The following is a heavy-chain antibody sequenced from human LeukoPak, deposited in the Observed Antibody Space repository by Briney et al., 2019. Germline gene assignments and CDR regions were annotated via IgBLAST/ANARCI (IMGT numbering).Heavy chain of an antibody. Sequence: SVMVSCKASGDTFSTYAINWVRQAPGQGLEWMGGIIPIFGTPNYAQKFQGRVTITADESTTTAYMELNSLRSEDTAVYYCARSFECSSPSGGDYWGQGTLVTVSS. CDR1: GDTFSTYA. CDR3: ARSFECSSPSGGDY. CDR2: IIPIFGTP. D-gene: IGHD6-6*01. J-gene: IGHJ4*02. V-gene: IGHV1-69*13.